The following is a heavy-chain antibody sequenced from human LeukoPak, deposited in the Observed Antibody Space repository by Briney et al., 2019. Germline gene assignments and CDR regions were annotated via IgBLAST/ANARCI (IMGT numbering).Heavy chain of an antibody. J-gene: IGHJ4*02. D-gene: IGHD2-2*01. CDR2: INHSGST. CDR3: ARGWRPAAVDY. V-gene: IGHV4-34*01. Sequence: PSETLSLTCAVYGGSFSSYYWSWIRQPPGKGLEWIGEINHSGSTNYNPSLKSRVTISVDTSKNQFSLKLSSVTAADTAVYYCARGWRPAAVDYWGQGTLVTVSS. CDR1: GGSFSSYY.